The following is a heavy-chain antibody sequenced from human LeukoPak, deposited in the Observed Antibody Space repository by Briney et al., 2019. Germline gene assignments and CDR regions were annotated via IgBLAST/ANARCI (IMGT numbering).Heavy chain of an antibody. V-gene: IGHV3-23*01. CDR3: ARGGSYLSAFDI. CDR1: GFTFSSYG. J-gene: IGHJ3*02. Sequence: GGSLRLSCAASGFTFSSYGMSWVRQAPGKGLEWVSAISGSGGSTYYADSVKGRFTISRDNSKNTLYLQMNSLRAEDTAVYYCARGGSYLSAFDIWGQGTMVTVSS. D-gene: IGHD1-26*01. CDR2: ISGSGGST.